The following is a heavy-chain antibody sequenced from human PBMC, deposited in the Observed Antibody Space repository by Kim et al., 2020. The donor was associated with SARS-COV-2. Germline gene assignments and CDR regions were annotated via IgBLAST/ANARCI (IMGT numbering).Heavy chain of an antibody. V-gene: IGHV1-69*04. Sequence: SVKVSCKASGDTSSNYAISWVRQAPGQGLEWMGRIIPILSTANYAQKFRDRVTISADKSTSTAYMELSSLRFEDTAVYYCASGKRESGYYDTFTYAGSDGPYGMDVWGQGTTVTVSS. D-gene: IGHD3-9*01. J-gene: IGHJ6*02. CDR2: IIPILSTA. CDR1: GDTSSNYA. CDR3: ASGKRESGYYDTFTYAGSDGPYGMDV.